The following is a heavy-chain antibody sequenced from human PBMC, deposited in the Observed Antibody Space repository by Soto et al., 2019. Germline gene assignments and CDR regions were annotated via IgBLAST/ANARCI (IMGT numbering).Heavy chain of an antibody. CDR1: GYTFTSYG. Sequence: QVQLVQSGAEVKKPGASVKVSCKASGYTFTSYGISWVRQAPGQGLEWMGWISAYNGNTNYAQKLQGRGTMTTDTSTSTAYMELRSLRSDDTAVYYCARDQDLRGSLHNWFDPWGQGTLVTVSS. J-gene: IGHJ5*02. V-gene: IGHV1-18*01. D-gene: IGHD2-15*01. CDR2: ISAYNGNT. CDR3: ARDQDLRGSLHNWFDP.